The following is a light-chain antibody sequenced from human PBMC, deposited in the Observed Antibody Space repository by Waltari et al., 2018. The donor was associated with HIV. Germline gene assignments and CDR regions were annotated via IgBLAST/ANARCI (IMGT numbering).Light chain of an antibody. CDR3: QSYDDNLEGV. Sequence: QSVLTQPPSVSGAPGQRVTISCTGSSSNIGAGYDVHWYQQVPATAPRLLIYDDTNRPSGFPERFSGSKSGTSASLAITGLQAEDEADYYCQSYDDNLEGVFGGGTKLTVL. CDR1: SSNIGAGYD. J-gene: IGLJ3*02. CDR2: DDT. V-gene: IGLV1-40*01.